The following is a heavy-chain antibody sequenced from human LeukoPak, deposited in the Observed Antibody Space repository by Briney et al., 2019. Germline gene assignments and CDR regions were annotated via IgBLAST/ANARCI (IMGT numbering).Heavy chain of an antibody. CDR1: GFTVSNIY. CDR2: IHSGGIT. D-gene: IGHD3-16*01. V-gene: IGHV3-66*01. CDR3: ARDRVLHYFDY. J-gene: IGHJ4*02. Sequence: PGGSLRLSCAASGFTVSNIYMSWVRQAPGTGLEWVSIIHSGGITHYADSVKGRFTISRDNSKNTLYLQMTSLRADDTAVYYCARDRVLHYFDYWGQGALVTVSS.